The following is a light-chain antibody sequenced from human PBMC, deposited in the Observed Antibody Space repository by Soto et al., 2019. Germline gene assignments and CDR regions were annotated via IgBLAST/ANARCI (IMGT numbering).Light chain of an antibody. J-gene: IGKJ4*01. CDR3: QQYNSWPLT. Sequence: EIVLTQSPGTLSLSPGERATLSCRASQSVSNNYLAWYQQKPGQAPRLLIYGASTRATGIPVRFSGSASGTEFTLTISSLQSEDFTVYYCQQYNSWPLTFGGGTKVDIK. CDR1: QSVSNN. V-gene: IGKV3-15*01. CDR2: GAS.